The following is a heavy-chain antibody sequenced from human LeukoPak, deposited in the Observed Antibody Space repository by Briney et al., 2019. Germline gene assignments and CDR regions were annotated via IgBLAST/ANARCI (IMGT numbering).Heavy chain of an antibody. CDR3: ARDFSRGARSSKVKY. CDR2: IWYDGSNK. Sequence: AGGSLRLSCAASGFTFSSYGMHWVRQAPGKGLEWVAVIWYDGSNKYYADSVNGRFTISRDNSKNTLYLQMNSLRAEDTAVYYCARDFSRGARSSKVKYWGQGTLVTVSS. J-gene: IGHJ4*02. D-gene: IGHD6-13*01. V-gene: IGHV3-33*01. CDR1: GFTFSSYG.